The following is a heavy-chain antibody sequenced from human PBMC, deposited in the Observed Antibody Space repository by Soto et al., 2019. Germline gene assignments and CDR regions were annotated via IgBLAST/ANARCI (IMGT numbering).Heavy chain of an antibody. V-gene: IGHV3-9*01. D-gene: IGHD6-19*01. CDR2: VNWNSGAI. Sequence: GWSLRLSCAASGFIFADYAMHLVRQAPGKGLEWVSGVNWNSGAIGYADSVRGRFTISRDNGKNSLYLQMNSLRPEDTALYYCSKVWLRRTPSDAFDIWGKGTMVTVSS. J-gene: IGHJ3*02. CDR3: SKVWLRRTPSDAFDI. CDR1: GFIFADYA.